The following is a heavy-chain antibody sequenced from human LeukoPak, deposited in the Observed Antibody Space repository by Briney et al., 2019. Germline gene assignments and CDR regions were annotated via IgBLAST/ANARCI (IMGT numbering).Heavy chain of an antibody. Sequence: PGGSLRLPCAASGFIFSDYKFHWVRQAPGKGLEWVTVISSDGRATFYAESVKGRFTIARDDSENTLSLQMNSLRLEDTAVYYCARKGEVGSPREDALDIRGQGTVVTVSS. CDR2: ISSDGRAT. CDR1: GFIFSDYK. D-gene: IGHD1-26*01. CDR3: ARKGEVGSPREDALDI. J-gene: IGHJ3*02. V-gene: IGHV3-30*04.